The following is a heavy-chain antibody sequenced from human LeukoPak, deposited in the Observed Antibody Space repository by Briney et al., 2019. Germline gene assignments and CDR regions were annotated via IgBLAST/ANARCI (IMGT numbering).Heavy chain of an antibody. Sequence: SETLSLTCSVSGGSISGKYWSWIRQSPGKGLEWIGSIYYSGSTYYNPSLKSRVTISVDTSKNQFSLKLSSVTAADTAVYYCARVRFGGLLSLPRGAFDIWGQGTMVTVSS. CDR3: ARVRFGGLLSLPRGAFDI. CDR2: IYYSGST. D-gene: IGHD2-21*02. V-gene: IGHV4-59*12. CDR1: GGSISGKY. J-gene: IGHJ3*02.